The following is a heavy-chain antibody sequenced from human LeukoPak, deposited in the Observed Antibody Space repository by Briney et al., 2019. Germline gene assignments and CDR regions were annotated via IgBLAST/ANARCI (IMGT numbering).Heavy chain of an antibody. Sequence: GESLKISCKGSGYSFTDSWIGWVRQMPGKGLEWMGIIYPGDSDTRYSLSFQGQVTISADKSISTAYLQWSSLKASDTAMYYCARHRGLSGSYFDYWGQGTLVTVSS. CDR3: ARHRGLSGSYFDY. V-gene: IGHV5-51*01. J-gene: IGHJ4*02. CDR1: GYSFTDSW. CDR2: IYPGDSDT. D-gene: IGHD1-26*01.